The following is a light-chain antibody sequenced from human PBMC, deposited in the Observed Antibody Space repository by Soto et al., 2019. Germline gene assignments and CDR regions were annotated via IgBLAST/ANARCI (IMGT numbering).Light chain of an antibody. CDR3: ASWDSRLSACV. V-gene: IGLV1-51*02. CDR1: SSNIGNNY. Sequence: QSVLTQPPSVSAAPGQKVTISCSGSSSNIGNNYVSWYQQLPGTAPKLLIYENDKRPSGIPDRFAGSKSGTSATLGITGLQTGDEADYYCASWDSRLSACVFGTGTKLTVL. J-gene: IGLJ1*01. CDR2: END.